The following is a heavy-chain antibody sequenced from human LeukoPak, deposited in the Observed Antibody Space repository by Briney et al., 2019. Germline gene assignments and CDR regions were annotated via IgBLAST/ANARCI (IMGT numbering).Heavy chain of an antibody. J-gene: IGHJ4*02. D-gene: IGHD3-10*01. CDR1: GFTVSSNY. CDR2: IYSGGST. V-gene: IGHV3-53*01. CDR3: AKGYYGSGSYGWFDY. Sequence: GGSLRLSCAASGFTVSSNYMSWVRQAPGKGLEWVSIIYSGGSTFYADSVKGRFTISRDNSKNMLYLQMNSLRAEDTAVYYCAKGYYGSGSYGWFDYWGQGTLVTVSS.